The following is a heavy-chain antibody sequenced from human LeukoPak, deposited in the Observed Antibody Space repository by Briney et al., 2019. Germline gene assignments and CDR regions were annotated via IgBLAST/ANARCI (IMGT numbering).Heavy chain of an antibody. D-gene: IGHD5-12*01. J-gene: IGHJ4*02. V-gene: IGHV4-39*01. CDR1: GGSISSSSYY. Sequence: PSETLSLTCTVSGGSISSSSYYWGWIRQPPGKGLEWIGSIYYSGSTYYNPSLKSQVTISVDTSKNQFSLKLSSVTAADTAVYYCARHRLVATAFDYWGQGTLVTVSS. CDR3: ARHRLVATAFDY. CDR2: IYYSGST.